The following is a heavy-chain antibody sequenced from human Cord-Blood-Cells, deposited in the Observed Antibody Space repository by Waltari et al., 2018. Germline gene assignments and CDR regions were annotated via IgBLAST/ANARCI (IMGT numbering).Heavy chain of an antibody. CDR1: GYTFTSYA. V-gene: IGHV1-3*01. CDR3: ARGGELERLFDY. D-gene: IGHD1-1*01. Sequence: QVQLVQSGAEVKKPGASVKVSCKASGYTFTSYAMHWVRQAPGQRLEWMGWINAGNGNTKYSQKCQGRVTITRDTSASTAYMELSSLRSEDTAVYYCARGGELERLFDYWGQGTLVTVSS. J-gene: IGHJ4*02. CDR2: INAGNGNT.